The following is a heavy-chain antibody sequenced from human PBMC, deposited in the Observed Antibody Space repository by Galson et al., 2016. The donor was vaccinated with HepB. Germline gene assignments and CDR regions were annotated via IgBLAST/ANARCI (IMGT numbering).Heavy chain of an antibody. D-gene: IGHD6-25*01. CDR3: ARQPRTAAPTTILGWLDP. V-gene: IGHV3-21*06. CDR2: ISSGTTYI. J-gene: IGHJ5*02. CDR1: GFPFNTYT. Sequence: LRLSCAASGFPFNTYTVNWVRQSPGKGLEWVSSISSGTTYIYTADAMKGRLTMTVDTSKNQFSLTLRSVTAADTAMYFCARQPRTAAPTTILGWLDPWGQGLLVTVSS.